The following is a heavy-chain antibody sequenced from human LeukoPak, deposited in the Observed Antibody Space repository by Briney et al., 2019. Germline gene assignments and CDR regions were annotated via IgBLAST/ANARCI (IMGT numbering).Heavy chain of an antibody. V-gene: IGHV3-21*01. Sequence: PGGSLRLSCAASGFTFSTYSMNWVRQAPGKGLEWVSCFSSSSSYIYYADSVKGRFTISRDNAKNSLYLQMNSLRAEDTAVYYCARVGGWELPGWGQGTLVTVSS. CDR3: ARVGGWELPG. D-gene: IGHD1-26*01. J-gene: IGHJ4*02. CDR1: GFTFSTYS. CDR2: FSSSSSYI.